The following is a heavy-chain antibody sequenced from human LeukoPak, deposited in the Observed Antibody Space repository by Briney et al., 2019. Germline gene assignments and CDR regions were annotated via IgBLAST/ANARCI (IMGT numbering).Heavy chain of an antibody. J-gene: IGHJ3*02. CDR3: ARYTPQHSIAFDI. Sequence: GESLKISCKGSGYSFTSYWIGWVRQMPGKGLEWMGIIYPGDSDTRYSPSSQGQVTISADKSISTAYLQWSSLKASDTAMYYCARYTPQHSIAFDIWGQGTMVTVSS. CDR2: IYPGDSDT. V-gene: IGHV5-51*01. CDR1: GYSFTSYW. D-gene: IGHD4-11*01.